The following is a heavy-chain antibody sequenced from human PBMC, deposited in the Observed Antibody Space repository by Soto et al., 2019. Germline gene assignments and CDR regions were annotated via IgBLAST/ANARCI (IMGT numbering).Heavy chain of an antibody. V-gene: IGHV3-33*01. CDR1: GFTFSSYG. Sequence: PGGSLRLSCSASGFTFSSYGMHWVHQAPGKGLEWVAVIWYDGSNKYYADSVKGRFTISRDNSKNTLYLQMNSLRAEDTAVYYCARDRGMYQLLNGMDVWGQGTTVTVSS. CDR2: IWYDGSNK. D-gene: IGHD2-2*01. CDR3: ARDRGMYQLLNGMDV. J-gene: IGHJ6*02.